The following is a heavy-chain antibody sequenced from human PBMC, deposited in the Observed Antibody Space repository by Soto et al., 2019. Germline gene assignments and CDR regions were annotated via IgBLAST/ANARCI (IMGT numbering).Heavy chain of an antibody. J-gene: IGHJ4*02. D-gene: IGHD2-15*01. CDR2: IVVGSGHT. CDR3: AADSRYCSGGNCEDY. Sequence: QMQLVQSGPEVKKPGTSVKVSCKASGFTFTSYAMEWVRQARGQRLEWIAWIVVGSGHTNYAQKFQERVTITRDMSTSIAYMELSSLRSEDTAVYYCAADSRYCSGGNCEDYWGQGTLVTVSS. V-gene: IGHV1-58*02. CDR1: GFTFTSYA.